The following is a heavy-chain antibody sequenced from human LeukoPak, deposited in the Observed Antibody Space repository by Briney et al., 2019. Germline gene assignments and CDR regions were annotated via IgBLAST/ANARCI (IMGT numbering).Heavy chain of an antibody. CDR1: GFTFSTYW. Sequence: GGSLRLSCAGSGFTFSTYWMHWVRQAPGGGLVWVSGINTDGSTTSYADSVRGRFTISRDNAKNTVYLQMSSLRAEDTAVYYCAKESGYDVDLEYWGQGALVTVSS. D-gene: IGHD5-12*01. J-gene: IGHJ4*02. V-gene: IGHV3-74*01. CDR2: INTDGSTT. CDR3: AKESGYDVDLEY.